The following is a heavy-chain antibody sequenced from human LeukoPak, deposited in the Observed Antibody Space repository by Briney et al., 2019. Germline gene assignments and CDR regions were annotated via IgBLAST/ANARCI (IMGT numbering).Heavy chain of an antibody. CDR3: ARAGTIQLWSYYYYYMDV. J-gene: IGHJ6*03. CDR1: GGSISSYY. CDR2: IYYSGST. Sequence: SETLSLTRTVSGGSISSYYWSWIRQPPGKGLEWIGYIYYSGSTNYNPSLKSRVTISVDTSKNQFSLKLSSVTAADTAVYYCARAGTIQLWSYYYYYMDVWGKGTTVTVSS. D-gene: IGHD5-18*01. V-gene: IGHV4-59*01.